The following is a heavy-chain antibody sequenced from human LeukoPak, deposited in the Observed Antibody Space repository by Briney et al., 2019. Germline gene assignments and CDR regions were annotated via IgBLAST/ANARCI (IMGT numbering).Heavy chain of an antibody. J-gene: IGHJ6*03. D-gene: IGHD2-2*01. CDR2: ISGTGENT. Sequence: GGSLRLSCAASGITFSTYGMSWVRQAPGKGLEWVSGISGTGENTYYADSVKGRFTISRDNAKNSLYLRMHSLRAEDTAVYCCAKANGITIHLYYYYMDVWGRGTTVTISS. CDR1: GITFSTYG. V-gene: IGHV3-23*01. CDR3: AKANGITIHLYYYYMDV.